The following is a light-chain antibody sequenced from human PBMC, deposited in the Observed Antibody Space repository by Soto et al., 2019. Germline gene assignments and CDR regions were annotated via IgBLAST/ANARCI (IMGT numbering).Light chain of an antibody. J-gene: IGKJ1*01. V-gene: IGKV3-20*01. CDR1: QSVSNNY. CDR3: QQYGSSGT. CDR2: GAS. Sequence: EIVLTQSPGTLSLSPGERATLSCRASQSVSNNYLAWYQQKPGHAPRLLIYGASNRATGIPDRLSGSGSGTEFTLTISRLEPEDFAVYYCQQYGSSGTFGHGTKVDIK.